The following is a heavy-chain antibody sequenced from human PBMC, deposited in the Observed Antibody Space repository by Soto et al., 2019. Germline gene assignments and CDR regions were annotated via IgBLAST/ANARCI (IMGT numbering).Heavy chain of an antibody. CDR3: ARGGPLGSADY. CDR2: IHDHETIT. D-gene: IGHD3-10*01. V-gene: IGHV3-74*03. J-gene: IGHJ4*02. CDR1: GFSFSTYW. Sequence: EVQLVESGGGFVQPGESLRLSCAASGFSFSTYWMYWVRQAPGKGLEWVSRIHDHETITTYADSVKGRFTISRDNAKYTLYLQMNSLRAEDTAVYYCARGGPLGSADYWGQGTLVTVSS.